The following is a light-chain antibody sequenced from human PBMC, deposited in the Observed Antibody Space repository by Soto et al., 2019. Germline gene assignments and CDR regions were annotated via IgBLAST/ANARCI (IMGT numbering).Light chain of an antibody. Sequence: SYELTQPPSVSVAPGKTANMTCGGNNIETKSVHWYQQKPGQAPLLVIFYDTDRPSGIPERFSGSNSGNTATLTISRVEAGDEADYYCQVWDSSRDLVIFGGGTKLTVL. J-gene: IGLJ2*01. CDR1: NIETKS. CDR2: YDT. CDR3: QVWDSSRDLVI. V-gene: IGLV3-21*04.